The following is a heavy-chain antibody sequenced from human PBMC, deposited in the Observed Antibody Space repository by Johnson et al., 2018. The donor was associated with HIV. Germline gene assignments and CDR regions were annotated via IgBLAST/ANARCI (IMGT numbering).Heavy chain of an antibody. J-gene: IGHJ3*02. D-gene: IGHD5-12*01. CDR3: ARDHSGYDSVTAAFDI. CDR2: ISYDGINK. CDR1: GFTFSSYA. Sequence: QVQLVESGGGVVQPGRSLRLSCAASGFTFSSYAMHWVRQAPAKGLEWVAVISYDGINKYYADSVKGRFTISRDNAKNTLYLEMNSLRAEDTAVYYFARDHSGYDSVTAAFDIWGQGTMVTVSS. V-gene: IGHV3-30-3*01.